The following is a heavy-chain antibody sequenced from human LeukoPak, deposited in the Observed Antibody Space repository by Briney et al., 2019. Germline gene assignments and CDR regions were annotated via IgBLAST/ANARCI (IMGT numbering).Heavy chain of an antibody. CDR2: LYYSGST. Sequence: PSETLSLTCTVSGGSISSYYWSWIRQPPGKGLEWIGYLYYSGSTNYNPSLKSRVTISVDTSKNQFSLKLSSVTAADTAVHYCARGVGDYDGYYFDYWGQGTLVTASS. CDR1: GGSISSYY. D-gene: IGHD4-17*01. V-gene: IGHV4-59*01. J-gene: IGHJ4*02. CDR3: ARGVGDYDGYYFDY.